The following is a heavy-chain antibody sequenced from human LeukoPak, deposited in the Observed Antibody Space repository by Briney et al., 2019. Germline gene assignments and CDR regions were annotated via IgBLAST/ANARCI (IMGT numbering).Heavy chain of an antibody. V-gene: IGHV4-59*13. CDR2: MYYSAST. Sequence: SETLSLTCSVSGSSISSYFWTWIRQPPGKGLEWIAYMYYSASTNYSPSLKSRVTVSIDTSKNQLSLKLRSVTAADTAVYYCARIYGASDSALDYWGQGTLVTVSS. J-gene: IGHJ4*02. D-gene: IGHD5-12*01. CDR1: GSSISSYF. CDR3: ARIYGASDSALDY.